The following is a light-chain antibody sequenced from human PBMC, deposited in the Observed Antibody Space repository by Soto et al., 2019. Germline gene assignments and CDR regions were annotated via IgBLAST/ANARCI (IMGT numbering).Light chain of an antibody. CDR1: QDISKY. Sequence: DIQMTQSPSSLSASVGDRVTITCRASQDISKYLTWYQQKPGNAPKLLIYDASNLETRVPSRFSGSGSGTDFTFSISSLQPEDIATYYCQQYDNLPWTFGQGTKVDIK. V-gene: IGKV1-33*01. CDR2: DAS. J-gene: IGKJ1*01. CDR3: QQYDNLPWT.